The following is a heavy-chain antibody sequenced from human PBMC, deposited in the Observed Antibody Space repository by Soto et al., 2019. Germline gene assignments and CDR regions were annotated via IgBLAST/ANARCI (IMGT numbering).Heavy chain of an antibody. CDR1: GFTFSSYS. J-gene: IGHJ6*03. CDR2: ISSSSSYI. V-gene: IGHV3-21*01. Sequence: EVQLVESGGGLVKPGGSLRLSCAASGFTFSSYSMNWVRQAPGKGLEWVSSISSSSSYIYYAASLKGRFTTSRDNAKNALYLQMNSLRDEDTAVYYCARLFDDDETSDYYYYYYMDVWGKGTTVTVSS. CDR3: ARLFDDDETSDYYYYYYMDV. D-gene: IGHD2-2*01.